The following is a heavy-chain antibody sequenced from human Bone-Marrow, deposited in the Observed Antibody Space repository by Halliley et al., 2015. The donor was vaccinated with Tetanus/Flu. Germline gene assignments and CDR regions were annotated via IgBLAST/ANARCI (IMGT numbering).Heavy chain of an antibody. CDR2: INNSGGRT. V-gene: IGHV3-23*01. J-gene: IGHJ2*01. CDR3: ARRTGNSGYEHHWHFDV. CDR1: GFSFSSFA. Sequence: SLRLSCAASGFSFSSFAMSWVRQAPGKGLEWVSGINNSGGRTYYVDSVKGRFTISRVNSKNTLYLQMNSLRAEDTAIYYCARRTGNSGYEHHWHFDVWGRGTLVPVSS. D-gene: IGHD5-12*01.